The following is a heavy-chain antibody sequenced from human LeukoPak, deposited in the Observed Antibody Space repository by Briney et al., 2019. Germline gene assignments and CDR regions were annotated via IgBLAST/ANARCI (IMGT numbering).Heavy chain of an antibody. D-gene: IGHD1-26*01. Sequence: SETLSLTCTVSGGSISSSSYYWGWIRQPPGKGLEWIGSIYYSGSAYYNPSLKSRVTISVDTSKNQFSLKLSSVTAADTAVYYCASGRYNNWFDPWGQGTLVTVSS. CDR3: ASGRYNNWFDP. CDR2: IYYSGSA. V-gene: IGHV4-39*07. J-gene: IGHJ5*02. CDR1: GGSISSSSYY.